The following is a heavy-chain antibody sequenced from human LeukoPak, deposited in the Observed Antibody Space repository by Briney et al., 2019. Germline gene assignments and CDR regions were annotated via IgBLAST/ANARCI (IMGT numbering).Heavy chain of an antibody. Sequence: GGSLRLSCAASGFTFSNYAMNWVRQAPGQGLESVSGITDSGGSTYYADSVKGRFTISRDNSENTLYLQVNTLRAEDTAIYFCAKSLAARWVIDYWGQGTLVTVSS. CDR3: AKSLAARWVIDY. V-gene: IGHV3-23*01. D-gene: IGHD6-25*01. CDR1: GFTFSNYA. CDR2: ITDSGGST. J-gene: IGHJ4*02.